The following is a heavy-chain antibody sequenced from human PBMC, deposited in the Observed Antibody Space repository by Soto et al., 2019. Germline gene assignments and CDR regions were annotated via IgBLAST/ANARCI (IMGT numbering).Heavy chain of an antibody. CDR2: IYYSGST. J-gene: IGHJ6*02. Sequence: SETLSLTCTVSGGSVSRGSYYWSWIRQPPGKGLEWIGYIYYSGSTNYNPSLKSRVTISVDTSKNQFSLKLSSVTAADTAVYYCAREEGDTIFVALYGKDVWGQGTTVTVFS. CDR3: AREEGDTIFVALYGKDV. D-gene: IGHD3-3*01. CDR1: GGSVSRGSYY. V-gene: IGHV4-61*01.